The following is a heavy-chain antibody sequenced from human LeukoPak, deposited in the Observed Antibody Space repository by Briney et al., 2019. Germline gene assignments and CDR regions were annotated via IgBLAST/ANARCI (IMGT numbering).Heavy chain of an antibody. J-gene: IGHJ4*02. D-gene: IGHD7-27*01. V-gene: IGHV3-21*01. Sequence: KAGGSLRLSCTASGLTFSSYSMNWVRQAPGKGLEWVSYISSSSSNIFYADSFKARYTISRDNAQNSLFLQMNSLRVEDTAVYYCAKDPPGAYFDYWGQGTLVTVSS. CDR3: AKDPPGAYFDY. CDR2: ISSSSSNI. CDR1: GLTFSSYS.